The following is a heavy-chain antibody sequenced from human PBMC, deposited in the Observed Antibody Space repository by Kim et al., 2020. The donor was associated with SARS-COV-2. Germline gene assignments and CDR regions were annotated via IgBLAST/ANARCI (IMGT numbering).Heavy chain of an antibody. CDR1: GFTFSDYT. V-gene: IGHV3-49*03. J-gene: IGHJ4*02. Sequence: GGSLRLSCTTSGFTFSDYTMSWIRQAPGKGLEWVGFIRNKAYGGTIEYAASVKGRFIISRDDLKSIAYLQMNRLKTEDTAMYYCSRDRTHFDYWGQGTLV. CDR3: SRDRTHFDY. CDR2: IRNKAYGGTI.